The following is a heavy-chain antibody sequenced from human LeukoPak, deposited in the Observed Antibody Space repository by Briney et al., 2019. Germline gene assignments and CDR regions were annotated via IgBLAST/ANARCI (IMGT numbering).Heavy chain of an antibody. CDR2: ISSSSSYI. CDR1: GFTFSSYS. D-gene: IGHD3-16*01. J-gene: IGHJ3*02. V-gene: IGHV3-21*01. CDR3: ARESYYDYVWGSYSKSAFDI. Sequence: GGSLRLSCAASGFTFSSYSMNWVRQAPGKGLEWFSSISSSSSYIYYADSVKGRFTISRDNAKNSLYLQMNSLRAEDTAVYYCARESYYDYVWGSYSKSAFDIWGQGTMVTVSS.